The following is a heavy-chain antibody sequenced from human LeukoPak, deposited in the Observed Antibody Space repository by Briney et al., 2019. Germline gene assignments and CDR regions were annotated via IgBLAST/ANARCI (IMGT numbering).Heavy chain of an antibody. CDR1: GFSFSNHG. Sequence: GGSLRLSCAASGFSFSNHGMNWVRQAPGKGLEWVAVVTYDGNHKNYADSVKSRFTISRDNSKNTLYLQMNGLRAEDTAVFYCARGSCSGGSCPYDFWGQGTLVTVSS. CDR2: VTYDGNHK. V-gene: IGHV3-33*05. J-gene: IGHJ4*02. D-gene: IGHD2-15*01. CDR3: ARGSCSGGSCPYDF.